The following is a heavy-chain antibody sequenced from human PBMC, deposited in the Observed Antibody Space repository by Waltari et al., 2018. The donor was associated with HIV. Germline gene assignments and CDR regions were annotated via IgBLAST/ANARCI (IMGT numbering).Heavy chain of an antibody. Sequence: QVQLQQWGTALLKPSETLALTCAVYGGSFNGYYWSWFRQPPGKGLEWIGQIDHSGTSHYNPTLKDRLTMSVDTSKNQFSLKLTSATAADTAVFYCARGVFSLIVAGTNFDYWGQGFL. CDR2: IDHSGTS. CDR1: GGSFNGYY. CDR3: ARGVFSLIVAGTNFDY. J-gene: IGHJ4*02. D-gene: IGHD5-12*01. V-gene: IGHV4-34*01.